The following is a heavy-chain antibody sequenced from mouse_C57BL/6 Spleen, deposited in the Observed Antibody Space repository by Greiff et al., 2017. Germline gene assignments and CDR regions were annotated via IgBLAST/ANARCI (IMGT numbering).Heavy chain of an antibody. CDR1: GYTFTSYW. CDR3: ARRAYDYGRSWDYFDY. J-gene: IGHJ2*01. V-gene: IGHV1-53*01. CDR2: INPSNGGT. D-gene: IGHD1-1*01. Sequence: QVQLQQPGTELVKPGASVKLSCKASGYTFTSYWMHWVKQRPGQGLEWIGNINPSNGGTNYNEKFKSKATLTVDKSSSTAYMQLSSLTSEDSAVYYCARRAYDYGRSWDYFDYWGQGTTLTVSS.